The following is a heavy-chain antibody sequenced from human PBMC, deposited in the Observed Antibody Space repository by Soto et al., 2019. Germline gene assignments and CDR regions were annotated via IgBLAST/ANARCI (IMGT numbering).Heavy chain of an antibody. D-gene: IGHD3-22*01. CDR1: VDCFSRTSAA. V-gene: IGHV6-1*01. Sequence: HTISLTCFLSVDCFSRTSAARNWIRQSQPRGLEWLGRTYYRSKWYNDYAVYLKSRITINPYTSKNQFSLQLNSVTPEDTAVYYCERYYYYSSGYCDDFDIWGQGTMVPVSS. CDR2: TYYRSKWYN. CDR3: ERYYYYSSGYCDDFDI. J-gene: IGHJ3*02.